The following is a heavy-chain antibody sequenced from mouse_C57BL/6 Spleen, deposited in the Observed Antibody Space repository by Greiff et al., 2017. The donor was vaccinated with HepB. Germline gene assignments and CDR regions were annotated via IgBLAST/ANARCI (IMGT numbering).Heavy chain of an antibody. CDR3: ARGGPFDY. CDR1: GSTFTSYW. J-gene: IGHJ2*01. V-gene: IGHV1-69*01. Sequence: VQLQQPGAELVMPGASVKLSCKASGSTFTSYWMHWVKQRPGQGLEWIGEIDPSDSYTNYNQKFKGKATLTVDKSSSTAYMQLSSLTSEDSAVYYCARGGPFDYWGQGTTLTVSS. CDR2: IDPSDSYT.